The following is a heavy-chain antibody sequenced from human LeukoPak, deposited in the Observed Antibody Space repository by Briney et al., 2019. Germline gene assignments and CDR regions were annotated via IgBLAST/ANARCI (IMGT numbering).Heavy chain of an antibody. J-gene: IGHJ4*02. CDR3: VKAVIAAAGTGSYDY. CDR2: ISSNGGST. V-gene: IGHV3-64D*06. D-gene: IGHD6-13*01. Sequence: GGSLRLSCSASGFTFSSYAMHWVRQAPGKGLEYVSAISSNGGSTYYADSVKGRFTISRDNSKNTLYLQMSSLRAEDTAVYYCVKAVIAAAGTGSYDYWGQGTLVTVSS. CDR1: GFTFSSYA.